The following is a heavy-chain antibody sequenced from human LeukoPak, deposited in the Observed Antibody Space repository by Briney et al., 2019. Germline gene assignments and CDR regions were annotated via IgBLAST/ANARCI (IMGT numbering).Heavy chain of an antibody. CDR2: IIPIFGTA. CDR3: ARALYYDFWSGYSEPAYYYYMDV. CDR1: GGTFTSYA. V-gene: IGHV1-69*13. D-gene: IGHD3-3*01. Sequence: ASVKVSCKASGGTFTSYAISWVRQAPGQGLEWMGGIIPIFGTAHYAQKFQGRVPITADESTSTAYMELSSLRSEDTAVYYCARALYYDFWSGYSEPAYYYYMDVWGKGTTVTVSS. J-gene: IGHJ6*03.